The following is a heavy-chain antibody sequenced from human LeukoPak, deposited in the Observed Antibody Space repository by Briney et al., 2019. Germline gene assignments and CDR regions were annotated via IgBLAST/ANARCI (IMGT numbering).Heavy chain of an antibody. CDR2: ISYDGSNK. D-gene: IGHD2-15*01. Sequence: GGSLRLSCAASGFTFSSYAMHWVRQAPGKGLEWVAVISYDGSNKYYADSVKGRFTISRENSKNTLYLQMNSLRAEDTAVYYCARDLPYCSGGSCYSDAFDIWGQGTMVTVSS. CDR3: ARDLPYCSGGSCYSDAFDI. CDR1: GFTFSSYA. V-gene: IGHV3-30*04. J-gene: IGHJ3*02.